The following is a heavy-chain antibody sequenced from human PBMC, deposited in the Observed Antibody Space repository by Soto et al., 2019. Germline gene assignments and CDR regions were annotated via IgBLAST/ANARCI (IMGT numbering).Heavy chain of an antibody. J-gene: IGHJ3*02. CDR3: AREGFPRRTGNAFDI. V-gene: IGHV1-18*01. CDR1: GYTVTSYG. D-gene: IGHD6-25*01. Sequence: GASVKVSCKASGYTVTSYGISWVRQAPGQGLEWIVWIIAYNGNTNYAQKLQGRFTITTDTSTSTAYMELRSLISDDTAVYYCAREGFPRRTGNAFDIWGQGTMVTVSS. CDR2: IIAYNGNT.